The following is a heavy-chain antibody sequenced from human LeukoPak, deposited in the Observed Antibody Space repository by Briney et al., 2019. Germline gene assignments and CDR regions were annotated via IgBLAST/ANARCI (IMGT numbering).Heavy chain of an antibody. CDR1: GFTFSSYW. V-gene: IGHV3-74*01. D-gene: IGHD3-10*01. CDR3: ATDPSGRVCDY. J-gene: IGHJ4*02. CDR2: INSDGSSI. Sequence: GGSLRLSCAASGFTFSSYWMHWVRQAPGKGLGWVSRINSDGSSISYADSVKGRFTISRDNAKNTLYLQMNSLRAEDTAVYYCATDPSGRVCDYWGQGTLVTVSS.